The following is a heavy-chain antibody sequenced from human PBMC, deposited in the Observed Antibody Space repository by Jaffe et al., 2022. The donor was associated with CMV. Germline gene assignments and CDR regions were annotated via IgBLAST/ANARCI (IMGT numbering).Heavy chain of an antibody. CDR3: TTRGLVGFGELSPSPFYYYYYGMDV. CDR2: IKSKTDGGTT. CDR1: GFTFSNAW. Sequence: EVQLVESGGGLVKPGGSLRLSCAASGFTFSNAWMSWVRQAPGKGLEWVGRIKSKTDGGTTDYAAPVKGRFTISRDDSKNTLYLQMNSLKTEDTAVYYCTTRGLVGFGELSPSPFYYYYYGMDVWGQGTTVTVSS. J-gene: IGHJ6*02. V-gene: IGHV3-15*01. D-gene: IGHD3-10*01.